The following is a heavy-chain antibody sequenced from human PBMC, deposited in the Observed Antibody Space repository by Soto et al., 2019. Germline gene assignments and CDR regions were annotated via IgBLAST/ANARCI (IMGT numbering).Heavy chain of an antibody. D-gene: IGHD6-19*01. CDR3: ARRVTSSSSSGWYFAFDI. CDR2: IYYSGST. Sequence: SETLSLTCTVSGGSISSYYWSWIRQPPGKGLEWIGYIYYSGSTNYNPSLKSRVTISVDTSKNQFSLKLSSVTAADTAVYYCARRVTSSSSSGWYFAFDIWGQGTMVTVSS. CDR1: GGSISSYY. J-gene: IGHJ3*02. V-gene: IGHV4-59*08.